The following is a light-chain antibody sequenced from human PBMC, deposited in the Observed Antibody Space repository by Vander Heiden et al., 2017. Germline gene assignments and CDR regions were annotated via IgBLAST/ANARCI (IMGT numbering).Light chain of an antibody. V-gene: IGLV2-8*01. CDR2: EGN. CDR3: SSYAGGNYVV. J-gene: IGLJ3*02. Sequence: QSALTQPPSASGSPGQSVTISCTGTSGDVGGYNYVSWYQQHPGKAPKLMIYEGNERPSGVPYRFSGSKSGNTASLTVSGLQAEDEGDYYCSSYAGGNYVVFGGGTKLTVL. CDR1: SGDVGGYNY.